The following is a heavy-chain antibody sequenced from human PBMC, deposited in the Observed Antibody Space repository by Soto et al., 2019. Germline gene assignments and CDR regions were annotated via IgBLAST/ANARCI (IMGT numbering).Heavy chain of an antibody. J-gene: IGHJ5*02. CDR1: GGSFSGYY. V-gene: IGHV4-34*01. Sequence: ETLSLTCAVYGGSFSGYYWSWIRQPPGKGLEWIGEINHSGSTNYNPSLKSRVTISVDTSKNQFSLKLSSVTAADTAVYYCARVRIVVVPAAIGGWFDPWGQGTLVTVSS. CDR2: INHSGST. CDR3: ARVRIVVVPAAIGGWFDP. D-gene: IGHD2-2*01.